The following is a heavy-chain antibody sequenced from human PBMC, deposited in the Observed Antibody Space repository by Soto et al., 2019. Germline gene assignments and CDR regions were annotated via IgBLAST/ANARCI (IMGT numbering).Heavy chain of an antibody. Sequence: QVQLVQSGAEVKKPGSSVRVSCKVSGGSFRNYGITWVRQSPGQGLEWMGGIMPVFGTAVYAQKFQGRVTIRAEEITTTASLEMSSLSSDDTAVDFGARARDYDLVTAREYAVDVWGQGTTGTV. J-gene: IGHJ6*02. CDR3: ARARDYDLVTAREYAVDV. CDR1: GGSFRNYG. D-gene: IGHD3-9*01. V-gene: IGHV1-69*01. CDR2: IMPVFGTA.